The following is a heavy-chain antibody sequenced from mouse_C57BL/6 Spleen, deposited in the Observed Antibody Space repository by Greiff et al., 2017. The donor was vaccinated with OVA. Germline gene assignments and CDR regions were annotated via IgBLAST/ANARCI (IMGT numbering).Heavy chain of an antibody. CDR3: ARSEDSSGYPFDY. CDR1: GYTFTSYW. Sequence: QVQLKQPGAELVKPGASVKMSCKASGYTFTSYWITWVKQRPGQGLEWIGDIYPGSGSTNYNEKFKSKATLTVDTSSSTAYMQLSSLTSEDSAVYYCARSEDSSGYPFDYWGQGTTLTVSS. CDR2: IYPGSGST. V-gene: IGHV1-55*01. J-gene: IGHJ2*01. D-gene: IGHD3-2*02.